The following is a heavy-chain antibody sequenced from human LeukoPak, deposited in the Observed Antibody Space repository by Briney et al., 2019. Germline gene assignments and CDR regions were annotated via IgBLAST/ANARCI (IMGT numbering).Heavy chain of an antibody. CDR2: ISSTSTYI. CDR1: GFTFSSYS. V-gene: IGHV3-21*01. CDR3: ARDQRIGGYSYGLTGNFDY. Sequence: GGSLRLSCTTSGFTFSSYSMNWVRQPPGKGLEWVSSISSTSTYIYYADSVKGRFTISRDNSKNTLYLQMNSLRTEDTAVYYCARDQRIGGYSYGLTGNFDYWGQGTLVTVSS. J-gene: IGHJ4*02. D-gene: IGHD5-18*01.